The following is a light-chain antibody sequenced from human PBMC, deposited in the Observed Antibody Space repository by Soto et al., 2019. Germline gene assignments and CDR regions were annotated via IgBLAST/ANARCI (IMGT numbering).Light chain of an antibody. CDR3: QQYNNWPPWT. CDR2: GAS. J-gene: IGKJ1*01. Sequence: EIVMTQSPATLSVSPGERATLSCRASQSVSSNLAWYQQKPGQAPRLLIYGASTRSTGIPARFSGSGSGTEFTHTISSLQSADFSVYYCQQYNNWPPWTFGQGTKGEIK. V-gene: IGKV3-15*01. CDR1: QSVSSN.